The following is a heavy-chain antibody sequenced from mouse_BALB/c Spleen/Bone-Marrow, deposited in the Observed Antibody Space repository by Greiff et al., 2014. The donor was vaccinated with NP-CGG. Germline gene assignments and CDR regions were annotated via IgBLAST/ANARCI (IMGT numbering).Heavy chain of an antibody. CDR2: ISSGGST. V-gene: IGHV5-6-5*01. CDR1: GFTFSSYA. J-gene: IGHJ4*01. CDR3: ARGGGYYYAMDY. Sequence: EVQVVESGGGLVKPGGSLKLSCAASGFTFSSYAMPWVRQTPEKRLEWVASISSGGSTYYPDSVKGRFTISRDNARNILYLQMSSLRSEDTAMYYCARGGGYYYAMDYWGQGTSVTVSS.